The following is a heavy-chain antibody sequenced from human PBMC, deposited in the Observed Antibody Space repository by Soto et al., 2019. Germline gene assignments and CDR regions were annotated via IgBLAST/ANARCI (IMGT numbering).Heavy chain of an antibody. D-gene: IGHD5-12*01. CDR3: ARGGYENWFDP. CDR2: IIPILGIA. CDR1: GGTFSSYT. V-gene: IGHV1-69*02. Sequence: QVQLVQSGAEVKKPGSSVKVCCKASGGTFSSYTISWVRQAPGQGLEWMGRIIPILGIANYAQKFQGRVTITADKSTSTAYMELSSLRSEDTAVYYCARGGYENWFDPWGQGTLVTVSS. J-gene: IGHJ5*02.